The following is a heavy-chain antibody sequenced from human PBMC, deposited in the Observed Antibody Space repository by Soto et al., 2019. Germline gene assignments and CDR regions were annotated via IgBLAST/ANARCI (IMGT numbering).Heavy chain of an antibody. D-gene: IGHD1-26*01. J-gene: IGHJ4*02. CDR1: GGNCGGFG. Sequence: PGGSKRLCNAAAGGNCGGFGRSWVSQAPGKGPEWVSAIVSSGATTYYADSVKGRFTISRDNSKNTLYLQMNSLRVEDTAVYYCAKLYVGSADYWGQGALVTVSS. CDR3: AKLYVGSADY. V-gene: IGHV3-23*01. CDR2: IVSSGATT.